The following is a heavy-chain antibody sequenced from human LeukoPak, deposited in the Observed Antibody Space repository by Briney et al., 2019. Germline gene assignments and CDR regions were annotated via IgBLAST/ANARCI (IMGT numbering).Heavy chain of an antibody. D-gene: IGHD1-7*01. CDR3: ARVGFNWNYDQWFDP. CDR1: GDSVSSNSAA. J-gene: IGHJ5*02. Sequence: SQTLSLTCAISGDSVSSNSAAWNWIKQSPSRGLEWLGRTYYRSKWYNDYAVSVKSRITVNPDTSKNQFSLQLNSVTPEDTAVYYCARVGFNWNYDQWFDPWGQGTLVTVSS. V-gene: IGHV6-1*01. CDR2: TYYRSKWYN.